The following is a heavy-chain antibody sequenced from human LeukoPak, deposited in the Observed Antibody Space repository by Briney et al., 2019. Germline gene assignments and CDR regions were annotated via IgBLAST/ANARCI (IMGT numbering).Heavy chain of an antibody. D-gene: IGHD3-22*01. CDR3: ARYPRPHYYDSSGYPF. J-gene: IGHJ1*01. CDR2: IYPGDSDT. Sequence: GESLKISFKGSGYSFTSYWIGWVRQMPGKGLEWVGIIYPGDSDTKYSPSFQGQVTISADRSISTAYLQWSSLKASDTAMYYCARYPRPHYYDSSGYPFWGQGTLVTVSS. CDR1: GYSFTSYW. V-gene: IGHV5-51*01.